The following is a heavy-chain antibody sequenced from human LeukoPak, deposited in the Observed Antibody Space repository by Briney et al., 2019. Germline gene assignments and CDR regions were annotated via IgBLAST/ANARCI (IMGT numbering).Heavy chain of an antibody. J-gene: IGHJ4*02. Sequence: SVKVSCEASGYTFTGYYMHWVRQAPGQGLEWMGRIIPILGIANYAQKFQGRVTITADKSTSTAYMELSSLRSEDTAVYYCARELPVGALDYWGQGTLVTVSS. CDR2: IIPILGIA. CDR3: ARELPVGALDY. CDR1: GYTFTGYY. V-gene: IGHV1-69*04. D-gene: IGHD1-26*01.